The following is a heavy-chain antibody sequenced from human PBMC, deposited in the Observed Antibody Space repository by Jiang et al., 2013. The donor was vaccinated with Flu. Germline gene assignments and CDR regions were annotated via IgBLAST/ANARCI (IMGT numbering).Heavy chain of an antibody. CDR3: ARDLRYCSGGSCYLQYYYYGMDV. Sequence: TLSLTCAVSGYSISSGYYWGWIRQPPGKGLEWIGSIYHSGSTYYNPSLKSRVTISVDTSKNQFSLKLSSVTAADTAVYYCARDLRYCSGGSCYLQYYYYGMDVWGKGTTVTVSS. CDR1: GYSISSGYY. D-gene: IGHD2-15*01. CDR2: IYHSGST. J-gene: IGHJ6*04. V-gene: IGHV4-38-2*02.